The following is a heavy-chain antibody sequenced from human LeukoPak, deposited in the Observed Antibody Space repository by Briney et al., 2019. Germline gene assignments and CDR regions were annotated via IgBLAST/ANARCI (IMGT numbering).Heavy chain of an antibody. CDR2: IYYSGST. CDR3: VRSQQLVLYNWFDP. Sequence: PSETLSLTCTVSGGSISSYYWSWIRQPPGKGLEWIGYIYYSGSTNYNPSLKSRVTVSVDTSKNQFSLKLSSVTAADTAVYDCVRSQQLVLYNWFDPWGQGTLVTVSS. D-gene: IGHD6-6*01. V-gene: IGHV4-59*01. J-gene: IGHJ5*02. CDR1: GGSISSYY.